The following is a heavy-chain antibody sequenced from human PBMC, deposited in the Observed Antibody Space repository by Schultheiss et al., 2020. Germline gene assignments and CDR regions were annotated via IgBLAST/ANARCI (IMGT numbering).Heavy chain of an antibody. CDR3: ASGALDTENYYYYYYMDV. D-gene: IGHD5-18*01. CDR2: ISAYNGNT. V-gene: IGHV1-18*04. J-gene: IGHJ6*03. CDR1: GYTFTSYG. Sequence: ASVKVSCKASGYTFTSYGISWVRQAPGQGLEWMGWISAYNGNTNYAQKLQGRVTMTTDTSTSTAYMELRSLRSDDTAVYYCASGALDTENYYYYYYMDVWGKGTTVTVSS.